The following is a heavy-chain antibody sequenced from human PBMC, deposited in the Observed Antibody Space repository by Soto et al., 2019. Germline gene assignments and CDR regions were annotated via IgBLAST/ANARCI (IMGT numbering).Heavy chain of an antibody. V-gene: IGHV4-59*12. CDR2: VYYSGTT. J-gene: IGHJ4*02. CDR3: VRDRSNSPDYFDY. Sequence: SETLSLTCSLSGGAIGGYYWSWIRQPPGKALEWIGYVYYSGTTNYNPSLQSRVTISIDTSKNQFSLKLISVTAADTAVYYCVRDRSNSPDYFDYWGQGTLVTV. CDR1: GGAIGGYY. D-gene: IGHD6-6*01.